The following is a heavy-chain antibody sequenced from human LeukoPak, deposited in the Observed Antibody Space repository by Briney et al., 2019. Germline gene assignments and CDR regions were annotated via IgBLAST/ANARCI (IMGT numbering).Heavy chain of an antibody. V-gene: IGHV1-69*13. CDR3: ARTYSSSDEFDY. CDR1: GDTFSSYA. Sequence: SVKVSCKASGDTFSSYAISWVRQAPGQGLEWMGGIIPIFDTANYAQKFQGRVTITADESTSTAYMELSSLRSEDTAVYYCARTYSSSDEFDYWGQGTLVTVSS. J-gene: IGHJ4*02. D-gene: IGHD6-13*01. CDR2: IIPIFDTA.